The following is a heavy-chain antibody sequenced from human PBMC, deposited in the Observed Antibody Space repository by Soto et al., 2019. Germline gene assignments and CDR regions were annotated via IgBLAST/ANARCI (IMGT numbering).Heavy chain of an antibody. CDR1: GFTFTNAW. V-gene: IGHV3-15*07. D-gene: IGHD3-3*01. J-gene: IGHJ4*02. CDR3: TTDDFWSGQTIDY. CDR2: IKSKTDGGTT. Sequence: EVQVVESGGGLVKSGGSLRLSCAVSGFTFTNAWMNWVRQAPGKGLEWVARIKSKTDGGTTDYAAPVKDRFTISREXXQNTLYLQMSSLKTEDTAMYYCTTDDFWSGQTIDYWGQGTLVTVSS.